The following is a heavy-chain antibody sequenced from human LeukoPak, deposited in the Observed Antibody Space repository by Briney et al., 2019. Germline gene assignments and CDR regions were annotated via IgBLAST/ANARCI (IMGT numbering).Heavy chain of an antibody. D-gene: IGHD5-12*01. CDR3: AKDGVATITFDY. CDR2: ISGSGGAT. V-gene: IGHV3-23*01. CDR1: GFTFSNYA. J-gene: IGHJ4*02. Sequence: AGGSLRLSCAASGFTFSNYAISWVRQAPGKGLGWVSVISGSGGATYYADSVKGRFTISRDNSKNTLYLQMNSLRAEDTAVYYCAKDGVATITFDYWGQGTLVTVSS.